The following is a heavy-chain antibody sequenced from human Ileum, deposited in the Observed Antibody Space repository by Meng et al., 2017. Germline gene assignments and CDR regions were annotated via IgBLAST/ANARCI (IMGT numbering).Heavy chain of an antibody. D-gene: IGHD4/OR15-4a*01. J-gene: IGHJ4*02. CDR2: IDQSGNS. CDR3: ARHGGYYQDF. Sequence: QWQLRGSGPGLVKPSETLSLTCSVSGASVSANSYWSWVRQPPGKGLAWIGQIDQSGNSYYSPSLKSRVTMSIDKSKNQFSLRLTSVTAADTAVYYCARHGGYYQDFWGQGTLVTVSS. CDR1: GASVSANSY. V-gene: IGHV4-4*02.